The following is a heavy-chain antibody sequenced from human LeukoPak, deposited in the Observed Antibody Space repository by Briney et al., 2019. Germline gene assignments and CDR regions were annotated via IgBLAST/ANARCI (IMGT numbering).Heavy chain of an antibody. Sequence: GESLKISCKGSGYSFTSHRITWVRQMPGKGLEWMGRIDPSDSYTNYSPSFQGQVTISADKSINTAYLQWSSLKASDTAIYYCARRGEAMDPFDYWGQGTLVTVSS. D-gene: IGHD5-18*01. V-gene: IGHV5-10-1*04. CDR1: GYSFTSHR. CDR2: IDPSDSYT. CDR3: ARRGEAMDPFDY. J-gene: IGHJ4*02.